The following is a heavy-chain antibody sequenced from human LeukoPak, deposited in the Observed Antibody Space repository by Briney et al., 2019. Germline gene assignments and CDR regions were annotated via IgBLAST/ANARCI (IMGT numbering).Heavy chain of an antibody. CDR1: GGSISSRSYY. J-gene: IGHJ5*02. Sequence: PSETLSLTCTVSGGSISSRSYYWGWIRQPPGKGLEWIGRIYYSGSTYYNPSLKSRVTISVDTSKNQFSLKLSSVTAADTAVYYCARIPRGIAAPWYWFDPWGQGTLVTVSS. V-gene: IGHV4-39*01. CDR2: IYYSGST. CDR3: ARIPRGIAAPWYWFDP. D-gene: IGHD6-13*01.